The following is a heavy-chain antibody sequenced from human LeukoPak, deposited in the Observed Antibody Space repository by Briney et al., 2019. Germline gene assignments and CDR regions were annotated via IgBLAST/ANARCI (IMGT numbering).Heavy chain of an antibody. J-gene: IGHJ4*02. D-gene: IGHD3-9*01. CDR3: ARDGGGRYFDWLPWGFDY. V-gene: IGHV3-15*07. CDR1: GFTFSNAW. Sequence: PGGSLRLSCATSGFTFSNAWMNWVRQAPGKGLEWVGRIRSNSDGGTIDYAAPVKGRFTLSRDDSKTTLYLQMNSLQTEDTAVYYCARDGGGRYFDWLPWGFDYWGQGTLVTVSS. CDR2: IRSNSDGGTI.